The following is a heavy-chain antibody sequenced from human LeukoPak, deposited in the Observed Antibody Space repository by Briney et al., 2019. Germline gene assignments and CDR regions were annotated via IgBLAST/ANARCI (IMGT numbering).Heavy chain of an antibody. CDR3: AKVPLRSGWKVFDY. Sequence: KSSETLSLTCTVSGYSISSGYYWGWIRQPPGKGLEWIGSIYHSGSTYYNPSLKSRVTISVDTSKNQFSLKLSSVTAADTAVYYCAKVPLRSGWKVFDYWGQGTLVTVSS. V-gene: IGHV4-38-2*02. J-gene: IGHJ4*02. D-gene: IGHD6-19*01. CDR1: GYSISSGYY. CDR2: IYHSGST.